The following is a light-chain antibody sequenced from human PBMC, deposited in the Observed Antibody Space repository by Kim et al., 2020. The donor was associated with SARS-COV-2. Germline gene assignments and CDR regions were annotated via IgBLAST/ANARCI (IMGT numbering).Light chain of an antibody. CDR3: RSRDRTGDHVV. V-gene: IGLV3-19*01. CDR1: SLRKYY. Sequence: SSELTQDPAVSVALGQTVGLTCQGDSLRKYYATWYQQRPGQAPTLVLYGKYDRPSGIPDRFSGSASGKKASLTITGAQAEEEGDYYCRSRDRTGDHVVFG. CDR2: GKY. J-gene: IGLJ3*02.